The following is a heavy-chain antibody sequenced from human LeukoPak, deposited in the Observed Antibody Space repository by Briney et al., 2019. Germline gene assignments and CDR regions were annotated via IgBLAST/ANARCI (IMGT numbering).Heavy chain of an antibody. J-gene: IGHJ4*02. D-gene: IGHD4-17*01. Sequence: ASVKVSCKASGYTFTGYYMHWVRQAPGQGLEWMGRINPNSGGTNYAQKFQGRVTMTRDTSISTAYMELSRLRSDDTAVYYCARARRRNYGAPDYWGQGTLVTVSS. V-gene: IGHV1-2*06. CDR1: GYTFTGYY. CDR2: INPNSGGT. CDR3: ARARRRNYGAPDY.